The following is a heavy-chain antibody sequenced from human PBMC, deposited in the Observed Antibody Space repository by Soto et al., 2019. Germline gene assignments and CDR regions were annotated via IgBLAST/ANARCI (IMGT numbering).Heavy chain of an antibody. CDR1: GGSISNYY. CDR3: ARLQYTVVTPIDM. J-gene: IGHJ3*02. Sequence: QVQLQESGPGLVKPSETLSLTCTVHGGSISNYYWTWIRQSPGKRLEWIAHIHNSGNTNSNPSLKSRVTISMDTSKNQISLRLTSVTAADTAMYYCARLQYTVVTPIDMWGQGTMVTVSS. D-gene: IGHD2-21*02. V-gene: IGHV4-59*01. CDR2: IHNSGNT.